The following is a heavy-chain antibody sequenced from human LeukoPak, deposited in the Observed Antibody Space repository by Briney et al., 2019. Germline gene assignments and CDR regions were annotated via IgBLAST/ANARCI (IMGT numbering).Heavy chain of an antibody. Sequence: SETLSLPCSVSGGPIRSYSGSWMRQPAGKGLEWIGRIYYNWRHNLSPSRKRRVTISLETSKNQVSLKMKTLTAADTAVYYCARGGYYGSGNDFRFDPWGQGTLVTVSS. V-gene: IGHV4-4*07. J-gene: IGHJ5*02. CDR2: IYYNWRH. CDR1: GGPIRSYS. D-gene: IGHD3-10*01. CDR3: ARGGYYGSGNDFRFDP.